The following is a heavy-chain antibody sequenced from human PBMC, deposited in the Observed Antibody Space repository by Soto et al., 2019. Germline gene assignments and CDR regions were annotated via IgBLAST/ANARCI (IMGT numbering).Heavy chain of an antibody. J-gene: IGHJ6*02. Sequence: GASVKVSCKASGYTFTSYYMHWVRQAPGQGLEWMGWVSPNFGNAGYAKQFQGRVTMTTNTSTSTAYMELTSLTSEDTAVYYCARDTSTDYYYGMDVWGQGTTVTVSS. V-gene: IGHV1-8*02. CDR3: ARDTSTDYYYGMDV. CDR2: VSPNFGNA. D-gene: IGHD1-26*01. CDR1: GYTFTSYY.